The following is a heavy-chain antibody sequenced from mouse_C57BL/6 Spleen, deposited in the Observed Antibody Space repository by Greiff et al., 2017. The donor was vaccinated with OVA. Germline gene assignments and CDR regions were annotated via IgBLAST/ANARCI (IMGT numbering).Heavy chain of an antibody. D-gene: IGHD1-1*01. CDR3: GRGGSRNLLLRYFDY. J-gene: IGHJ2*01. CDR1: GYTFTSYW. V-gene: IGHV1-59*01. CDR2: IDPSDSYT. Sequence: QVQLQQPGAELVRPGTSVKLSCKASGYTFTSYWMHWVKQRPGQGLEWIGVIDPSDSYTNYNQKFKGKATLTVDTSSSTAYMQLSSLTSEDSAVYYCGRGGSRNLLLRYFDYWGQGTTLTVSS.